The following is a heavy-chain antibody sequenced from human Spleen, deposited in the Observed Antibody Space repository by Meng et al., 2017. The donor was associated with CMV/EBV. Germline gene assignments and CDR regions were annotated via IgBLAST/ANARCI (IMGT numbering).Heavy chain of an antibody. CDR1: GGTFSSYA. CDR3: ALYSSGYYGLGY. CDR2: IIPIFGTA. J-gene: IGHJ4*02. D-gene: IGHD3-22*01. V-gene: IGHV1-69*05. Sequence: GKASGGTFSSYAISWVRQAPGQGLEWMGGIIPIFGTANYAQKFQGRVTITTDESTSTAYMELSSLRSEDTAVYYCALYSSGYYGLGYWGQGTLVTVSS.